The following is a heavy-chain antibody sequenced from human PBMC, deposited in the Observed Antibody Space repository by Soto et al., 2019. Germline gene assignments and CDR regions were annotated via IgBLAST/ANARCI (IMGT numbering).Heavy chain of an antibody. Sequence: VGSLRLSCAASGFTFSDSWMDWVRQAPGKGPEWVANIKQDGSEKNYVDSVKGRFTISRDNAKNSLYLQMNSLRAEDTAVYYCASLGRHGWGQGTTVTVSS. CDR2: IKQDGSEK. CDR3: ASLGRHG. J-gene: IGHJ6*02. CDR1: GFTFSDSW. D-gene: IGHD3-16*01. V-gene: IGHV3-7*01.